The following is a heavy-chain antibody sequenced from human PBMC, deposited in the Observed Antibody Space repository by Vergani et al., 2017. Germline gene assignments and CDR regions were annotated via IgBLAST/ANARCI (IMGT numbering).Heavy chain of an antibody. D-gene: IGHD1-1*01. CDR2: IRYDESRK. Sequence: QVRLVESGGSVVQPGGSLRLSSAASGFTFRSHGMHWVRQAPGKGLEWVTYIRYDESRKYYGDSVKGRFTISRDNSANMLHLQANSLRAEDTAVYYCAKGKSGTEGYNFELIFDSWGPGTQVTVSS. V-gene: IGHV3-30*02. CDR3: AKGKSGTEGYNFELIFDS. CDR1: GFTFRSHG. J-gene: IGHJ5*01.